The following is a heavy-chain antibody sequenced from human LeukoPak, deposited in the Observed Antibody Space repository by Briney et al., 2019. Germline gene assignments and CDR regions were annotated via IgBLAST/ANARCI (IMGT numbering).Heavy chain of an antibody. J-gene: IGHJ4*02. V-gene: IGHV4-39*01. CDR3: ARQSQDIVERGPVY. D-gene: IGHD2-15*01. CDR1: GGSISSSSHY. CDR2: IYYSGST. Sequence: PSETLSLTCTVSGGSISSSSHYWGWIRQPPGKGLEWIGSIYYSGSTYYNPSLKSRVTISVDTSKNQFSLKLSSVTAADTAVYYCARQSQDIVERGPVYWGQGTLVTVSS.